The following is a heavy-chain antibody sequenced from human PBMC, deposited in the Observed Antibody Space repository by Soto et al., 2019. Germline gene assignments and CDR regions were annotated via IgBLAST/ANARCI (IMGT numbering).Heavy chain of an antibody. Sequence: PSETLSLTCTVSGVSSSSSIYYWGWIRQPPGKGLEWIGSIYYSGSTYYNPSLKSRVTISVDTSKNQFSLKLSSVTAADTAVYYCARQLNTVTTGVFKREKLYYFDYWGQGTLVTVSS. J-gene: IGHJ4*02. CDR3: ARQLNTVTTGVFKREKLYYFDY. CDR1: GVSSSSSIYY. CDR2: IYYSGST. D-gene: IGHD4-17*01. V-gene: IGHV4-39*01.